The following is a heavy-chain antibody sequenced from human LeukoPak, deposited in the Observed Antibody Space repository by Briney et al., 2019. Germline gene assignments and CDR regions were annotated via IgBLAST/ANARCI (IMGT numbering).Heavy chain of an antibody. D-gene: IGHD3-10*01. J-gene: IGHJ4*02. CDR3: ARDGGATLVRGVITFDY. V-gene: IGHV3-48*04. Sequence: GGSLRLSCVGSGFIFNDYSMNWVRQAPGKGPEWVSYISSRSSTIYYADSVKGRFTTSRDNAKNSLYLQMNSLRAEDSAVYYCARDGGATLVRGVITFDYWGQGTLVTVSS. CDR1: GFIFNDYS. CDR2: ISSRSSTI.